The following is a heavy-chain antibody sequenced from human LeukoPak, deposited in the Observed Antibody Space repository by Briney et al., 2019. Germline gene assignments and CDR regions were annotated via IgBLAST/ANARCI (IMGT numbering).Heavy chain of an antibody. D-gene: IGHD3-10*01. Sequence: PSETLSLTCAVYGGSFSGYYWSWIRQPPGKGLEWIGEINHSGSANYNPSLKSRVTISVDTSKNQFSLKLSSVTAADTAVYYCARGVVLRYYFDYWGQGTLVTVSS. J-gene: IGHJ4*02. V-gene: IGHV4-34*01. CDR2: INHSGSA. CDR3: ARGVVLRYYFDY. CDR1: GGSFSGYY.